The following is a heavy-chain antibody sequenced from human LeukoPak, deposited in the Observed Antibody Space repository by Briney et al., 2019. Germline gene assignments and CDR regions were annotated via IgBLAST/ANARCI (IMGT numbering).Heavy chain of an antibody. J-gene: IGHJ4*02. D-gene: IGHD6-6*01. CDR1: GYTFTIYG. CDR3: ARKSIAARQDY. V-gene: IGHV1-18*01. Sequence: ASVTVSRTASGYTFTIYGISWVRQAPGQGLEWMGWISAYNGNTNYAQKLQGRVTMTTDTSTSTAYMELRSLRSDDTAVYYCARKSIAARQDYWGQGTLVTVSS. CDR2: ISAYNGNT.